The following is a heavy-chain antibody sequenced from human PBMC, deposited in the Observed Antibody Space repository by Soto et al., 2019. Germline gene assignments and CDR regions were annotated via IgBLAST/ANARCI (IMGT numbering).Heavy chain of an antibody. Sequence: SETLSLTCAVYGGSFSGYYWSWIRQPPGKGLEWIGEINHSGSTNYNPSLKSRVTISVDTSKNQFSLKLSSVTAADTAVYYCASGSSGWYALVNWGQGTLVTVSS. D-gene: IGHD6-19*01. V-gene: IGHV4-34*01. CDR1: GGSFSGYY. J-gene: IGHJ4*02. CDR2: INHSGST. CDR3: ASGSSGWYALVN.